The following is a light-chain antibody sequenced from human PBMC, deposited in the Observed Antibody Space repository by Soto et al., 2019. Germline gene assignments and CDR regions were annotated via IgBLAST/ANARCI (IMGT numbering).Light chain of an antibody. CDR1: SGSIANNY. Sequence: NIMLTQPHSVSESPGKTLSISCTRSSGSIANNYVQWYQQRPGSAPTTVIYENNQRLSGVPDRFSGSTDGSSNSASLTISGLHTEDEADYYCQSYDSDFVVFGGGTKVTVL. J-gene: IGLJ2*01. CDR3: QSYDSDFVV. V-gene: IGLV6-57*04. CDR2: ENN.